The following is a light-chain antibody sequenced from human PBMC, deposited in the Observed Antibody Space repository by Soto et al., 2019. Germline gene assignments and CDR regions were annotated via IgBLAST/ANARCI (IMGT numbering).Light chain of an antibody. J-gene: IGLJ2*01. Sequence: QSVLTQPPSVSGAPGQRVTISCTGSSSNFGAGYDVHWYQQLPGKAPKLMISDVSKRPSGVPDRFSGSKSGNTASLTISGLQAEDEADYYCCSYAGDLALFGGGTKVTVL. CDR3: CSYAGDLAL. CDR1: SSNFGAGYD. V-gene: IGLV1-40*01. CDR2: DVS.